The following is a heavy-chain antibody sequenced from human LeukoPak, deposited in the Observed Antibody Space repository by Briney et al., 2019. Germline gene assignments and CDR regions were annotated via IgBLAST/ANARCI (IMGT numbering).Heavy chain of an antibody. CDR3: AKPAPYPKNPPDS. CDR2: IYYNGST. V-gene: IGHV4-39*01. CDR1: GGSITTTSYY. Sequence: PWETLSLTCAVSGGSITTTSYYWVCIRQPTGKGLEWIGSIYYNGSTCYSPSRKSRVTISVDTSKSQFSLKLTSVTAADTAVYYCAKPAPYPKNPPDSWGQGTLVTVSS. J-gene: IGHJ5*01.